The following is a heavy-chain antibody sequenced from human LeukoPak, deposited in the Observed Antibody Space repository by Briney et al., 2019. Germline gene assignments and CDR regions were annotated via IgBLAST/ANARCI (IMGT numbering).Heavy chain of an antibody. D-gene: IGHD6-19*01. Sequence: TGGSLRLSCAASAFTVSSNYMSWVRQAPGRGLEWVSIIYSGGTTYYADSVKGRFTISRDNSKNTLYLQMNSLRAEDTAVYYCARRYPYSSARHSSAFDVWGQGTMVTVSS. J-gene: IGHJ3*01. V-gene: IGHV3-66*01. CDR2: IYSGGTT. CDR1: AFTVSSNY. CDR3: ARRYPYSSARHSSAFDV.